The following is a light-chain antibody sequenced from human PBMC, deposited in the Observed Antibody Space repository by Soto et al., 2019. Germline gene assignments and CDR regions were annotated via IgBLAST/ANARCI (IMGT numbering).Light chain of an antibody. CDR3: ASYAGNGSYA. CDR2: EVN. Sequence: QSALTQPPAASGSPGQSVTISCTGVSSDVGGYDYVLLYQQYPGKAPKLIIFEVNKRPSGVPNRFSGSKSRNTASLTVSGLQAEDEAAYYCASYAGNGSYAFGNGTKVT. V-gene: IGLV2-8*01. J-gene: IGLJ1*01. CDR1: SSDVGGYDY.